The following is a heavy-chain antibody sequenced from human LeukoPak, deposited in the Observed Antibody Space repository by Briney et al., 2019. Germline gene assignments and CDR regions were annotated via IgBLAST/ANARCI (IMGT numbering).Heavy chain of an antibody. V-gene: IGHV3-23*01. CDR3: AKYDSFDHYYDSSGRFDC. D-gene: IGHD3-22*01. CDR2: ISGSGGDT. CDR1: GFTFSSYS. Sequence: GGPLRLSCAASGFTFSSYSMSWVRQAPGKGLEWVSAISGSGGDTYYADSVKGRFTISRDNSKNTVFLQMNSLRAEDTAVYYCAKYDSFDHYYDSSGRFDCWGQGTLVTVSS. J-gene: IGHJ4*02.